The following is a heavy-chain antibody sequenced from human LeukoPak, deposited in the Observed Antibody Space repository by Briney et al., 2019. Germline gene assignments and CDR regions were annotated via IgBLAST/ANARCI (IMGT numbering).Heavy chain of an antibody. CDR1: GYTFTTYA. CDR3: ARGANGRMIQLDP. J-gene: IGHJ5*02. V-gene: IGHV7-4-1*02. Sequence: GASVKVSCKTSGYTFTTYAMNWVRQAPGQGLEWMGWINTNTGNPAYAQGFTGRFVFSLDTSVSTAYLQISSLKAEDTAVYYCARGANGRMIQLDPWGQGTLVTVSS. CDR2: INTNTGNP. D-gene: IGHD2-8*01.